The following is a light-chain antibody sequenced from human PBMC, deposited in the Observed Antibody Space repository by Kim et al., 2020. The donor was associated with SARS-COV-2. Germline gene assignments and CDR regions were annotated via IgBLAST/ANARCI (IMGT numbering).Light chain of an antibody. J-gene: IGLJ2*01. CDR2: DVI. Sequence: GQSITISCPGTSSDVGGYNAVSWYQQHPGKAPKLTIYDVIKRPSGVSNRFSGSKSGNTASLTISGLQAEDEADYYCSSYTGTSTVIFGGGTKLTVL. CDR3: SSYTGTSTVI. CDR1: SSDVGGYNA. V-gene: IGLV2-14*04.